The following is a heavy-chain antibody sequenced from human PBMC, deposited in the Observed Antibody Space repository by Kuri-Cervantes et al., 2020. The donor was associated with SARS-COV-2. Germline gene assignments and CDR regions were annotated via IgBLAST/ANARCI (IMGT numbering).Heavy chain of an antibody. Sequence: ASVKVSCKASGYTFTGYYMHWVRQAPGQGLEWMGWINPNSGGTNYAQKFQGRVTMNRDTSISTAYMELSRLRSFDPAVYYCARSHTLYGGNSSPWDYWGQGTLVTVSS. CDR1: GYTFTGYY. V-gene: IGHV1-2*02. CDR3: ARSHTLYGGNSSPWDY. J-gene: IGHJ4*02. D-gene: IGHD4-23*01. CDR2: INPNSGGT.